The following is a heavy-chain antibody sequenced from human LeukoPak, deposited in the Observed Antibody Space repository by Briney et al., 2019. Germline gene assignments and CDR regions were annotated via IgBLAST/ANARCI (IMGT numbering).Heavy chain of an antibody. V-gene: IGHV4-4*03. J-gene: IGHJ4*02. D-gene: IGHD6-19*01. CDR2: IYHSGST. Sequence: PPGTLSLTCAVSGGSISSSNWWSWVRQPPGKGLEWIGEIYHSGSTNYNPSLKSRVTISVDKSKNQFSLKLSSVTAADTAVYYCARAIGGSGFHFDYWGQGTLVTVSS. CDR3: ARAIGGSGFHFDY. CDR1: GGSISSSNW.